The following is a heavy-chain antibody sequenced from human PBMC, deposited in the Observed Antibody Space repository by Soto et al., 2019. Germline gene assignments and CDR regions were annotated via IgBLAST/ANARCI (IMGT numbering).Heavy chain of an antibody. CDR2: IYYSGST. CDR1: GGSISSYY. J-gene: IGHJ5*02. CDR3: ARLRYFDWLFFDP. D-gene: IGHD3-9*01. Sequence: PSETLSLTCTVSGGSISSYYWSWIRQPPGKGLEWIGYIYYSGSTNYNPSLKSRVTISVDTSKNQFSLKLSSVTAADTAVYYCARLRYFDWLFFDPWGQGTLVTVSS. V-gene: IGHV4-59*08.